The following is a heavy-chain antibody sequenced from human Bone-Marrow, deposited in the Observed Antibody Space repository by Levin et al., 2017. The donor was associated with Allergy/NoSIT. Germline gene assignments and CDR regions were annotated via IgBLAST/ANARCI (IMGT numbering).Heavy chain of an antibody. V-gene: IGHV1-2*02. CDR1: GYTFIGYY. CDR3: ARGVGRPALQARFFCWFDA. J-gene: IGHJ5*02. Sequence: ASVKVSCKASGYTFIGYYMHWVRQAPGQGLEGMGWINPDNGGTHYAEKFQGRVTMTRDTTINTVFLDLDRLTSDDTAVYFCARGVGRPALQARFFCWFDARGQGALVTVSS. CDR2: INPDNGGT. D-gene: IGHD6-6*01.